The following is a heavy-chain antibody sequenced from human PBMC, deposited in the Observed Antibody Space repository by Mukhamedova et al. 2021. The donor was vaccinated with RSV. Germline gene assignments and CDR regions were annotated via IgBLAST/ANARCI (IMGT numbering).Heavy chain of an antibody. J-gene: IGHJ3*01. CDR2: INPNSGGT. Sequence: HWVRQSPGQGLEWMGRINPNSGGTNFAQKFQGRVTMARDTSISTVYMELSSLRSDDTGVYYCARRYQLPTDGFEVWGQGTMVTVS. CDR3: ARRYQLPTDGFEV. V-gene: IGHV1-2*02. D-gene: IGHD2-2*01.